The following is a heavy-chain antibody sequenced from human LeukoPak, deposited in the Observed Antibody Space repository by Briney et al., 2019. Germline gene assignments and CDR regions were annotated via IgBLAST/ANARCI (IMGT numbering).Heavy chain of an antibody. CDR3: ARAVYDILTGYSFDY. CDR1: GGSISSYY. J-gene: IGHJ4*02. CDR2: IYYSGST. D-gene: IGHD3-9*01. V-gene: IGHV4-59*01. Sequence: SETLSLTCTVSGGSISSYYWSRVRQPPGKGLEWNGYIYYSGSTNYNPSLKRRVTISVDASKNQFSLKLSSVTAADTAVYYCARAVYDILTGYSFDYWGQGTLVSVSS.